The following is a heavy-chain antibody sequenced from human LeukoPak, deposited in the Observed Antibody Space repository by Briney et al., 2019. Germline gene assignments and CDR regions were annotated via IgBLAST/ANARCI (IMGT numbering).Heavy chain of an antibody. V-gene: IGHV1-8*01. Sequence: ASVRVSCKGSGYTFTRYDINWVRQATGQGGEWMGWMNPNSGNTGYAQKFQGRVTITRNTSISTAYMELSSLRSEDTAVYYCARVVVVPAAIYYYYGMDVWGQGTTVTVSS. CDR2: MNPNSGNT. CDR3: ARVVVVPAAIYYYYGMDV. J-gene: IGHJ6*02. CDR1: GYTFTRYD. D-gene: IGHD2-2*01.